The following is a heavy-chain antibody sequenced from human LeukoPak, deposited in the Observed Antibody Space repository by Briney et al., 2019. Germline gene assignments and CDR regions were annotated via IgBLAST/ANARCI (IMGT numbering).Heavy chain of an antibody. CDR1: GFTFSSYA. J-gene: IGHJ6*03. D-gene: IGHD3-3*01. CDR3: ARDLRSRFSENFYYYMDV. CDR2: ISYDGSNK. Sequence: GRSLRLSCAASGFTFSSYAMHWVRQAPGKGLEWVAVISYDGSNKYYADSVKGRFTISRDNSKNTLYLQMNSLRAEDTAVYYCARDLRSRFSENFYYYMDVWGKGTTVTVSS. V-gene: IGHV3-30*04.